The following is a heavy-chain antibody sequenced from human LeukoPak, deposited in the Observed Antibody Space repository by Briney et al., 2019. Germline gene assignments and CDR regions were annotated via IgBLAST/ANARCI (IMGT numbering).Heavy chain of an antibody. CDR2: ISGSGGST. V-gene: IGHV3-23*01. J-gene: IGHJ4*02. CDR1: GFTFSSYA. Sequence: GGSLRLSCSASGFTFSSYAMSWVRQAPGKGLEWVSAISGSGGSTYYADSVKGRFTISRDNSKNTLYLQMNSLRAEDTAVYYCAKVTSEAAWWLRSPYWGQGTLVTVSS. D-gene: IGHD5-12*01. CDR3: AKVTSEAAWWLRSPY.